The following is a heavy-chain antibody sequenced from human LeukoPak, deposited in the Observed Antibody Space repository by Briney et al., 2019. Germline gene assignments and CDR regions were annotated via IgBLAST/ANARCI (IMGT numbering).Heavy chain of an antibody. D-gene: IGHD4-23*01. CDR1: GYTFTSYG. V-gene: IGHV1-69*13. Sequence: SVKVSCKASGYTFTSYGISWVRQAPGQGLEWMGGIIPIFGTANYAQKFQGRVTITADESTSTAYMELSSLRSEDTAVYYCASDYGGNYDAFDIWGQGTMVTVSS. CDR3: ASDYGGNYDAFDI. J-gene: IGHJ3*02. CDR2: IIPIFGTA.